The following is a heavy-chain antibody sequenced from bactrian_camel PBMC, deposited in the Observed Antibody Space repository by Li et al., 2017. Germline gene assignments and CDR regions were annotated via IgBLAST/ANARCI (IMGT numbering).Heavy chain of an antibody. V-gene: IGHV3S1*01. CDR1: GFISSRYY. CDR3: AKGRPRLGLVAADLD. Sequence: VQLVESGGGLVQPGGSLRLACAASGFISSRYYLGWVRQVPTKAREGVASIDHEGVTTYADSVKGRFTISRDNAKNTLYLQLDSLKTEDTATYHCAKGRPRLGLVAADLDRGQGTQVTVS. D-gene: IGHD7*01. CDR2: IDHEGVTT. J-gene: IGHJ4*01.